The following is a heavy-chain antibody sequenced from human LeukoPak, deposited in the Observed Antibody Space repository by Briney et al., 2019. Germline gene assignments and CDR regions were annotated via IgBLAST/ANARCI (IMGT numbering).Heavy chain of an antibody. CDR3: ARHFRDVYDLGY. CDR2: IYHSGST. J-gene: IGHJ4*02. V-gene: IGHV4-59*08. D-gene: IGHD5/OR15-5a*01. Sequence: SETLSLTCTVSGGSISSYYWSWVRQPPGKGLEWIGSIYHSGSTYYNSSLKSPVTISVDTSKNQFSLKLSSVTAADTAIYYCARHFRDVYDLGYWGQGTLVTVSS. CDR1: GGSISSYY.